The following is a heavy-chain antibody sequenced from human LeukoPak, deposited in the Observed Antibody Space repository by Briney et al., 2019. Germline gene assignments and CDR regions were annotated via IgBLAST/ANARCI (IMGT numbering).Heavy chain of an antibody. J-gene: IGHJ4*02. CDR2: ISRSGSTI. Sequence: PGGSLRLSCAASGFTFRSYEMNWVRQAPGKGLEWVSYISRSGSTIYYADSVKGRFTISRDNAKNSLYLQMNSLRAEDTAVYYCARDPSSDGRGDYWGQGTLVTVSS. CDR3: ARDPSSDGRGDY. D-gene: IGHD3-10*02. V-gene: IGHV3-48*03. CDR1: GFTFRSYE.